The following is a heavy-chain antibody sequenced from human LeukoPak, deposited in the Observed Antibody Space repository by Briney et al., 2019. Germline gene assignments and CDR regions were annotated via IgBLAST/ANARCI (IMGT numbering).Heavy chain of an antibody. D-gene: IGHD4-17*01. Sequence: GASVKVSCKASGYTFTSYFMHWVRQAPGQGLEWMGIINPSGGSTSYAQKFQGRVTMTRDTSTSTVYMELSSLRSGDTAVYYCARFRTDGDYGGYWGQGTLVTVSS. CDR3: ARFRTDGDYGGY. CDR1: GYTFTSYF. CDR2: INPSGGST. V-gene: IGHV1-46*01. J-gene: IGHJ4*02.